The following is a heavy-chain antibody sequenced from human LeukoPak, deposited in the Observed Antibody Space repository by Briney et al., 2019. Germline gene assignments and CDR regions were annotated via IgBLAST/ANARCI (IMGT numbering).Heavy chain of an antibody. CDR1: GYSISSGYY. V-gene: IGHV4-38-2*01. CDR3: TRGYCSTTRCRDAFDI. J-gene: IGHJ3*02. CDR2: IAHSGST. Sequence: SETLSLTCAVSGYSISSGYYWGWIRQPPGKGLEWIGSIAHSGSTYHNPSLKSRVTILLDTSKNQFSLKLSSVTAADTAVYYCTRGYCSTTRCRDAFDIWGQGTMVTVSS. D-gene: IGHD2-2*01.